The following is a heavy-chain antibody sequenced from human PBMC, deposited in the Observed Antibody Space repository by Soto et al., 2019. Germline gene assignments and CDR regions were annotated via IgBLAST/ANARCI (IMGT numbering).Heavy chain of an antibody. CDR3: ARDRKAVAGTVGYYYYGMDV. D-gene: IGHD6-19*01. Sequence: PSETLSLTCAVSGGSISSSNWWSWVRQPPGKGLEWIGEIYHSGSTNYNPSLKSRVTISVDKSKNQFSLKLSSVTAADTAVYYCARDRKAVAGTVGYYYYGMDVWGQGTTVT. J-gene: IGHJ6*02. CDR2: IYHSGST. V-gene: IGHV4-4*02. CDR1: GGSISSSNW.